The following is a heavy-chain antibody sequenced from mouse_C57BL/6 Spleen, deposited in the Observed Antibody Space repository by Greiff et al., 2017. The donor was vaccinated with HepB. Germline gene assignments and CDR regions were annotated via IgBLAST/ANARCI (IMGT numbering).Heavy chain of an antibody. V-gene: IGHV5-9-1*02. D-gene: IGHD1-1*01. Sequence: EVKLMESGEGLVKPGGSLKLSCAASGFTFSSYAMSWVRQTPEKRLEWVAYISSGGDYIYYADTVKGRFTISRDNARNTLYLQMSSLKSEDTAMYYCTREIDYYYGSSPFAYWGQGTLVTVSA. CDR3: TREIDYYYGSSPFAY. CDR2: ISSGGDYI. CDR1: GFTFSSYA. J-gene: IGHJ3*01.